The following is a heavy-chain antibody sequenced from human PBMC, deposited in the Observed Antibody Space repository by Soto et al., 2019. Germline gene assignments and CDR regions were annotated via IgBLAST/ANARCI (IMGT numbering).Heavy chain of an antibody. Sequence: SETLSLTCTVSGGSISSSSYYWGWIRQPPGKGLEWIGSIYYSGSTYYNPSLKIRVTISVDTSKNQFSLKLSSVTAADTAVYYCARNTIGAVATRHGRVWGQGTLVTVSS. CDR1: GGSISSSSYY. CDR2: IYYSGST. CDR3: ARNTIGAVATRHGRV. J-gene: IGHJ4*02. D-gene: IGHD6-19*01. V-gene: IGHV4-39*01.